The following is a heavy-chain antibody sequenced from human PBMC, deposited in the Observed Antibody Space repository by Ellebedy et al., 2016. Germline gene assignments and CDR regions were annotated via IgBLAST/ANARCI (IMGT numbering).Heavy chain of an antibody. D-gene: IGHD2-2*01. J-gene: IGHJ6*02. V-gene: IGHV3-7*03. CDR2: IKQDGSEK. CDR3: ARASQDIVVVPAAPSMDV. Sequence: GGSLRLSCAASGFTFSSYWMSWVRQAPGKGLEWVANIKQDGSEKYYVDSVKGRFTISRDNAKNPLYLQMNSLRAEDTAVYYCARASQDIVVVPAAPSMDVWGQGTTVTVSS. CDR1: GFTFSSYW.